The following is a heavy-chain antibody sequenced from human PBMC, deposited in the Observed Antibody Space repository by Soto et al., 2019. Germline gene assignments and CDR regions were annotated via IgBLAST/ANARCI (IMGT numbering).Heavy chain of an antibody. V-gene: IGHV4-30-4*01. D-gene: IGHD4-17*01. CDR2: IYSSGST. J-gene: IGHJ4*02. CDR1: GGSIRSDFHY. Sequence: QVQLQESGPGLVKPSQTLSLTCTVSGGSIRSDFHYWSWFRQPPGKGLEWIGNIYSSGSTYYNPSLKSQVXIXXDTSKNQFPLKLSSVTAADTAVYYCARGPTVTTDYWGQGVLVTVSS. CDR3: ARGPTVTTDY.